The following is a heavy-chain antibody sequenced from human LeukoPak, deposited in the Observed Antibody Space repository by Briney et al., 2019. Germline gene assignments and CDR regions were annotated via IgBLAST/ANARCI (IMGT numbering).Heavy chain of an antibody. J-gene: IGHJ6*02. CDR2: ISYDGNYK. V-gene: IGHV3-30*19. CDR3: ARGEYDLLTGVYDTYGIDV. D-gene: IGHD3-9*01. Sequence: GRSLRLSCAASGFTFSSYGMHWVRQAPGKGLEWVAVISYDGNYKYYADSVKGRFTISRDNSKNTLFLQMNSLRPEDTAVYYCARGEYDLLTGVYDTYGIDVWGQGTTVTVSS. CDR1: GFTFSSYG.